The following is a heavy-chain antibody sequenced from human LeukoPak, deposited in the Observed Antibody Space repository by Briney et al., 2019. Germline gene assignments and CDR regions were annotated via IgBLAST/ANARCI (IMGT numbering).Heavy chain of an antibody. CDR2: ISWNSGTI. CDR3: AKGVSSGWYYFDY. CDR1: GFTFDDYA. D-gene: IGHD6-19*01. V-gene: IGHV3-9*03. J-gene: IGHJ4*02. Sequence: GRSLRLSCAASGFTFDDYAMHWVRQAPGKGLEWVSGISWNSGTIGYADSVKGRFTISRDNAKKSLYLQMNSPRAEDMALYYCAKGVSSGWYYFDYWGQGTLVTVSS.